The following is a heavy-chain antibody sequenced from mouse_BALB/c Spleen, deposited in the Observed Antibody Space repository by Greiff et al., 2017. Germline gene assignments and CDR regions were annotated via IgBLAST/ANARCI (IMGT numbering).Heavy chain of an antibody. J-gene: IGHJ3*01. Sequence: VQLQQSGPELVKPGASVKMSCKASGYTFTSYVMHWVKQKPGQGLEWIGYINPYNDGTKYNEKFKGKATFTADTSSNTAYMQLSSLTSEDSAVYYCANYYGSSFAYWGQGTLVTVSA. CDR1: GYTFTSYV. CDR2: INPYNDGT. D-gene: IGHD1-1*01. CDR3: ANYYGSSFAY. V-gene: IGHV1-14*01.